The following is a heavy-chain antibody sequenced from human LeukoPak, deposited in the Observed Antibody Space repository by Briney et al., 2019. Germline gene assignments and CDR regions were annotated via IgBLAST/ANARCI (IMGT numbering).Heavy chain of an antibody. Sequence: PSETLSLTCTVSGDSMSTYYWTWIRQPPGKGLEWIGYIYNSGSTNYNPSLKSRVTISVDTSKNQFSLKLSSVTAADTAVYYCARWRITNDAFDIWGQGTMVTVSS. J-gene: IGHJ3*02. CDR2: IYNSGST. CDR1: GDSMSTYY. D-gene: IGHD3-10*01. V-gene: IGHV4-59*08. CDR3: ARWRITNDAFDI.